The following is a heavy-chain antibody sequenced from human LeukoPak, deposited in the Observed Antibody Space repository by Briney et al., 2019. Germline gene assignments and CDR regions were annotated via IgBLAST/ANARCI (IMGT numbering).Heavy chain of an antibody. CDR1: GFTFSSYA. Sequence: PGGSLRLSCAASGFTFSSYAMSWVRQAPGGGLGWVSAISGSGDTTYHADSVKGRFTISRDNSENRLSLQRDSLRAEDTAVYFCAKDTTAWWYHRAYMDVWGKGTTVTVSS. J-gene: IGHJ6*03. D-gene: IGHD2-15*01. CDR3: AKDTTAWWYHRAYMDV. CDR2: ISGSGDTT. V-gene: IGHV3-23*01.